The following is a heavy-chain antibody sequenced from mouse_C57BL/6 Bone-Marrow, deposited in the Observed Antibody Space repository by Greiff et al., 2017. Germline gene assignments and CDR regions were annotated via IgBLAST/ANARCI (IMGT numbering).Heavy chain of an antibody. CDR2: IRSKSNNYAT. Sequence: EVNVVDSGGGLVQPKGSLKLSCAASGFSFNTYAMNWVRQAPGKGLEWVARIRSKSNNYATYYADSVKDRFTISRDDSESMLYLQMNNLKTEDTAMYYCVRHSWFAYWGQGTLVTVSA. CDR1: GFSFNTYA. J-gene: IGHJ3*01. CDR3: VRHSWFAY. V-gene: IGHV10-1*01.